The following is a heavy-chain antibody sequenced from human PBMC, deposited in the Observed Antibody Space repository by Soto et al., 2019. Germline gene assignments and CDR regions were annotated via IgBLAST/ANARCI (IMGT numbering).Heavy chain of an antibody. D-gene: IGHD3-9*01. V-gene: IGHV3-66*01. J-gene: IGHJ4*02. CDR3: AREVETAGYFDY. CDR2: IYDGGSA. Sequence: EVQLVESGGGLIQPGGSLRLSCAASGFNVSFSYMNWVRQAPGKGLEWVSVIYDGGSAYYADSVKGRFTIPRDSSKNTVYLQMNSLRVEDTAMFYCAREVETAGYFDYWGQGILVTVSS. CDR1: GFNVSFSY.